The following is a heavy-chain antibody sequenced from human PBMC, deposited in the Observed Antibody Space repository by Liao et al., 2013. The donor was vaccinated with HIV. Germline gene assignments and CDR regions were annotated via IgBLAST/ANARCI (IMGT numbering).Heavy chain of an antibody. D-gene: IGHD4-17*01. CDR3: GRSEQRVTRD. Sequence: QVQLQESGPGLVKPSQTLSLTCTVSGGSFSYYFWSWIRQSPGKGLEWIGEINFRGIVNYNPSLKSRVTISIDTSKNQFSLKMTSMTFADAAVYYCGRSEQRVTRDWGQG. CDR2: INFRGIV. V-gene: IGHV4-34*09. CDR1: GGSFSYYF. J-gene: IGHJ4*02.